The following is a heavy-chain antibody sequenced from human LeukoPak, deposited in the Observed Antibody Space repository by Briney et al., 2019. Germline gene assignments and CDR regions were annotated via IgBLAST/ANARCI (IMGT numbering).Heavy chain of an antibody. CDR1: GYTFTGYY. Sequence: ASVKVSCKASGYTFTGYYMHWVRQAPGQGLEWMGWINPNSGGTNYAQKFQGRVTMTRDTSISTAYMELSRLRSDDTAVYYCATGQYSSSAYYFDYWGQGTLVTVSS. D-gene: IGHD6-6*01. V-gene: IGHV1-2*02. CDR2: INPNSGGT. CDR3: ATGQYSSSAYYFDY. J-gene: IGHJ4*02.